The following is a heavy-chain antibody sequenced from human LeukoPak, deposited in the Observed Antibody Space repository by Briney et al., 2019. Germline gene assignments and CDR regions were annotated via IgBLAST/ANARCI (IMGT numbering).Heavy chain of an antibody. V-gene: IGHV4-39*07. J-gene: IGHJ6*03. Sequence: PSETLSLTCTVSGGSISSSSYYWGWIRQPPGKGLEWIGSIYYSGSTYYNPSLKSRVTISGDTSKNQFSLKLNSVIAADTAMYYCARGGGSYYHYMDVWGKGTTVTISS. CDR3: ARGGGSYYHYMDV. D-gene: IGHD1-26*01. CDR1: GGSISSSSYY. CDR2: IYYSGST.